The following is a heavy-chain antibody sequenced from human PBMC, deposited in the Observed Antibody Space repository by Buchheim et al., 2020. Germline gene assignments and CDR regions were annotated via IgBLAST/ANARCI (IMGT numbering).Heavy chain of an antibody. D-gene: IGHD2-2*01. J-gene: IGHJ6*02. V-gene: IGHV4-30-2*01. CDR3: ARWDIVVDRGPLDV. CDR2: IYHSGST. Sequence: QVQLQESGSGLVKPSQTLSLTCAVSGGSISSGGYSWSWIRQPPGKGLEWIGYIYHSGSTYYNPSLKSRVTISVDRSQNQFSLKLSSVTAADTAVYYCARWDIVVDRGPLDVWGQGTT. CDR1: GGSISSGGYS.